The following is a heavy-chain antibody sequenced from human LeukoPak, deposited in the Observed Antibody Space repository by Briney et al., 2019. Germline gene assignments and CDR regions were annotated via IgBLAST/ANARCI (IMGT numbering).Heavy chain of an antibody. CDR3: ARLGSSRVFDY. CDR2: IGSSGSPI. CDR1: GFTFSGYY. Sequence: GGSLRLSCAASGFTFSGYYMSWIRQAPGKGLEWISYIGSSGSPIFYADSVKGRFTISRDNAKNSLYLQMNSLRPDDTAVYYCARLGSSRVFDYWGQGTLVTVSS. D-gene: IGHD6-6*01. J-gene: IGHJ4*02. V-gene: IGHV3-11*01.